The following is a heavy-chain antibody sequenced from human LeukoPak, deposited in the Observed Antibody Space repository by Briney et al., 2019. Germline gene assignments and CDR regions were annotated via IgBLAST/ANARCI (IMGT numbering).Heavy chain of an antibody. Sequence: SETLSLTCTVSGGSISSNSYYWGWIRQPPGKGLEWIGSIYYSGSTYYKSSLKSRVTISVDTSKNQFSLKLSSVTAADTAVYYCARTRYYYNSRSYGAPYYFDYWGQGTLVTVSS. D-gene: IGHD3-10*01. CDR1: GGSISSNSYY. CDR3: ARTRYYYNSRSYGAPYYFDY. CDR2: IYYSGST. V-gene: IGHV4-39*01. J-gene: IGHJ4*02.